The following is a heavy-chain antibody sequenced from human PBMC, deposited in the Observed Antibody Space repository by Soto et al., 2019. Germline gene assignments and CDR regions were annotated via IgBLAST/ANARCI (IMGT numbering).Heavy chain of an antibody. CDR1: GFTFSDYY. D-gene: IGHD6-19*01. J-gene: IGHJ4*02. V-gene: IGHV3-11*01. CDR2: ISSSGSTI. CDR3: ARDNSSGRYDY. Sequence: GGSLRLSCAASGFTFSDYYMSWIRRAPGKGLEWVSYISSSGSTIYYADSVKGRFTISRDNAKNSLYLQMNSLRAEDTAVYYCARDNSSGRYDYWGQGTLVTVSS.